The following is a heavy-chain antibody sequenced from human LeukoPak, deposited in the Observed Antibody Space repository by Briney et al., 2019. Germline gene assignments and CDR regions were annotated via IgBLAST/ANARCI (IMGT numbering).Heavy chain of an antibody. CDR1: GGSISSSNW. J-gene: IGHJ4*02. Sequence: SGTLSLTCAVSGGSISSSNWWSWVRQPPGKGLEWIGEIYHSGSTNYNPSLKSRVTISVDKSKNQFSLKLSSVTAADTAVYYCASLVAVAGGPFDYWGQGTLVTVSS. CDR2: IYHSGST. CDR3: ASLVAVAGGPFDY. D-gene: IGHD6-19*01. V-gene: IGHV4-4*02.